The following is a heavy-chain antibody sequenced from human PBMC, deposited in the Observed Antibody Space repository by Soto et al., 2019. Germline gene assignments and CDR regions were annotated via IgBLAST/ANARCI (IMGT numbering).Heavy chain of an antibody. V-gene: IGHV4-59*01. J-gene: IGHJ1*01. CDR3: ARGVWLRAEYFQH. CDR1: GGSISSYY. CDR2: IYYSGST. D-gene: IGHD5-12*01. Sequence: QVQLQESGPGLVKPSETLSLTCTVSGGSISSYYWSWIRQPPGKGLEWIGYIYYSGSTNYNPSLKSRVTISVDMSKNQFSLKLSSVTAADTAVYYCARGVWLRAEYFQHWGQGTLVTVSS.